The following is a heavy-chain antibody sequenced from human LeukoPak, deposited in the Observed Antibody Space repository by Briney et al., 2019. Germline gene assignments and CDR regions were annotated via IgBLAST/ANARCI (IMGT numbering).Heavy chain of an antibody. CDR2: ISYDGSNK. CDR3: AKTYDSSGYVYFQH. Sequence: SLRLSCAASGFTFSSYGMHWVRQAPGKGLEWVAVISYDGSNKYYADSVKGRFTISRDNSKNTLYLQMNSLRAEDTAVYYCAKTYDSSGYVYFQHWGQGTLVTVSS. J-gene: IGHJ1*01. D-gene: IGHD3-22*01. V-gene: IGHV3-30*18. CDR1: GFTFSSYG.